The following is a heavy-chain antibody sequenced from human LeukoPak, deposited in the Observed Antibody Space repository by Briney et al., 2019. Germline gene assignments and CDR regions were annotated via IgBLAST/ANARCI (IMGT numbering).Heavy chain of an antibody. CDR1: GFTFSSYA. CDR2: ISGSGGST. J-gene: IGHJ6*02. Sequence: HAGGSLRLSCAASGFTFSSYAMSWVRQAPGKGLEWVSAISGSGGSTYYADSVKGRFTISRDNSKNTPYLQMNSLRAEDTAVYYCAKTLLTYYYGMDVWGQGTTVTVSS. V-gene: IGHV3-23*01. CDR3: AKTLLTYYYGMDV. D-gene: IGHD4/OR15-4a*01.